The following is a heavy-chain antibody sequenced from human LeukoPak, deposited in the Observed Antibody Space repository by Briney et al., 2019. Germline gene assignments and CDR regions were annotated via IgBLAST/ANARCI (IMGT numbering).Heavy chain of an antibody. V-gene: IGHV4-59*01. CDR3: AGXMXXYCSXTSXSQQLWFDP. CDR2: SYYSGST. D-gene: IGHD2-2*01. Sequence: ETLSLTCTVSGGSISSYYWSWIRQPPGRGLEWIGYSYYSGSTNYNPSLKSRVTISVDTSKNQFSLKLRSVTAADTAVYYCAGXMXXYCSXTSXSQQLWFDPWGQGTLVTVSS. CDR1: GGSISSYY. J-gene: IGHJ5*02.